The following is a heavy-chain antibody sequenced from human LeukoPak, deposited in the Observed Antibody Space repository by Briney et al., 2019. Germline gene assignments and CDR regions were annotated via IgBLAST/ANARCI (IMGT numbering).Heavy chain of an antibody. Sequence: SETLSLTCSGSGGSISSYYCSWIRQPPGKGLEWIGYIYYSGSTNYNPSLKSRVTISVDTSKNQFSLKLSSVTAADTAVYYCARDSPMVRGLAYWGQGTLVTVSS. J-gene: IGHJ4*02. V-gene: IGHV4-59*01. CDR3: ARDSPMVRGLAY. CDR1: GGSISSYY. D-gene: IGHD3-10*01. CDR2: IYYSGST.